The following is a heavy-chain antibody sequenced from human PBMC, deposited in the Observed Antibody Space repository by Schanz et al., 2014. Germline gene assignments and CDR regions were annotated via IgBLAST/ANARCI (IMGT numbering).Heavy chain of an antibody. CDR1: GFTFSSYG. V-gene: IGHV3-23*04. Sequence: AQLVESGGGVVQFGRSLRLSCVASGFTFSSYGMHWVRQAPGKGLEWVSAISGSGGSTYYADSVKGRFTISRDNSKNTLYLQMNSLRAEDTAVYYCARRASCSRIGGPFDSWGQGTLVTVSS. CDR3: ARRASCSRIGGPFDS. CDR2: ISGSGGST. D-gene: IGHD2-2*01. J-gene: IGHJ4*02.